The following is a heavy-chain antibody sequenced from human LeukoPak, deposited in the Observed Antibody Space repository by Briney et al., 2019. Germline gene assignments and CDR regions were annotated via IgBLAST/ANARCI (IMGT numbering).Heavy chain of an antibody. V-gene: IGHV3-48*04. CDR2: VGPSGART. D-gene: IGHD3-9*01. CDR3: ARDRRDILTGYYDY. CDR1: GFTFSHHG. J-gene: IGHJ4*02. Sequence: GGSLRLSCAASGFTFSHHGMNWVRQAPGKGLEWVSGVGPSGARTYYADSVKGRFTISRDNAKNSLYLQMNSLRAEDTAVYYCARDRRDILTGYYDYWGQGTLVTVSS.